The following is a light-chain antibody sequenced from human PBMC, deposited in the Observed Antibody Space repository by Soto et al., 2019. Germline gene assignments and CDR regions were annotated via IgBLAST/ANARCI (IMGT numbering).Light chain of an antibody. J-gene: IGLJ1*01. V-gene: IGLV2-14*01. CDR1: SSDVGGYKY. CDR3: SSYTSTSTYV. CDR2: EVS. Sequence: QSALTQPASVSGSPGQSITISCTGTSSDVGGYKYVSWHQQHPGKAPKLMIYEVSNRPAGVSDRFSGSKSGNTASLTISGLQGEDEADYYCSSYTSTSTYVFGTGTKLTVL.